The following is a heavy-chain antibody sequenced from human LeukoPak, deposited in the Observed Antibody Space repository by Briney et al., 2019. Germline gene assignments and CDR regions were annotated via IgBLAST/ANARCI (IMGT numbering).Heavy chain of an antibody. CDR2: IYNNENT. J-gene: IGHJ2*01. V-gene: IGHV4-4*09. Sequence: SETLSLTCTVSGGSVSSYYWSWLRQPPGKGLEWIGYIYNNENTKYNSSLTSRVTMSVDTSKNQFFLKLSSVTPADTAVYYCARFHSGPSGWYVLWYFDLWGRGTLVTVSS. CDR3: ARFHSGPSGWYVLWYFDL. D-gene: IGHD6-19*01. CDR1: GGSVSSYY.